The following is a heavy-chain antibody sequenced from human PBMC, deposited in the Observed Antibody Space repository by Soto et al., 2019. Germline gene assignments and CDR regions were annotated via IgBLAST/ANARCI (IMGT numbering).Heavy chain of an antibody. CDR2: TSGNNDKK. D-gene: IGHD5-12*01. CDR1: GYTFSTYG. Sequence: QVQLVQSGAEVTKSGASVKVSCKASGYTFSTYGISWVRQDPGQGLEWMGWTSGNNDKKNYSQKFKGRVTMTTDTSTNTAYLELRSLSTDDTALYYCARESRGYEDYWGQGTLVIVSS. CDR3: ARESRGYEDY. V-gene: IGHV1-18*01. J-gene: IGHJ4*02.